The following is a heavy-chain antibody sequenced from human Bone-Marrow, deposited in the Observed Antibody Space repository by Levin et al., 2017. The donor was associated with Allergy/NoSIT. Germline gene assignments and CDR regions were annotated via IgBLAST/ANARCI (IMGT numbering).Heavy chain of an antibody. D-gene: IGHD1-26*01. CDR2: IYSSGST. CDR1: GGSIISSGSYY. J-gene: IGHJ5*02. V-gene: IGHV4-39*01. CDR3: ARHAPSGIYPRWFDP. Sequence: PSETLSLTCTVSGGSIISSGSYYWGWIRQPPGKGLEWIGSIYSSGSTYYNPSLKSRVTVSVDTSKNQFSLKLRSVTAADTAVYYCARHAPSGIYPRWFDPWGQGTLVTVSS.